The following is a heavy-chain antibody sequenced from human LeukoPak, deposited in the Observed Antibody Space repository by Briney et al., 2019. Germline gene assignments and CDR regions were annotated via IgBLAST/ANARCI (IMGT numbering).Heavy chain of an antibody. D-gene: IGHD3-22*01. CDR2: ISSSSSYI. CDR1: GFTFSDYY. Sequence: KPGGSLRLSCAASGFTFSDYYMSWIRQAPGKGLEWVSSISSSSSYIYYADSVKGRFTISRDNAKNSLYLQMDSLRAEDTAVYYCARVSGGSTDYYDSSGYYYWGQGTLVTVSS. CDR3: ARVSGGSTDYYDSSGYYY. J-gene: IGHJ4*02. V-gene: IGHV3-11*06.